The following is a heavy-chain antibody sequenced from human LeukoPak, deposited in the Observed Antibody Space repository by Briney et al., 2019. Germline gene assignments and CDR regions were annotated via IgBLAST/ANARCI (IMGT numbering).Heavy chain of an antibody. CDR3: ARGWQINSSGGFVDP. J-gene: IGHJ5*02. D-gene: IGHD6-6*01. CDR1: GYTFSDYY. CDR2: INPKNGDT. Sequence: ASMRVSCKASGYTFSDYYIHWIRQAPGQGLEWMGLINPKNGDTNFARTFQGRVTMTRDTSITTAYMGLSRLSSDDTAVYYCARGWQINSSGGFVDPWGQGTLVTVSS. V-gene: IGHV1-2*02.